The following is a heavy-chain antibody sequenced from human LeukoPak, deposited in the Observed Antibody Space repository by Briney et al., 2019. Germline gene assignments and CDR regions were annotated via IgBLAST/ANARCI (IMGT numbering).Heavy chain of an antibody. J-gene: IGHJ4*02. CDR1: GFIVNTNY. CDR2: IYSDGST. Sequence: GGSLRLSCAASGFIVNTNYMSRVRQAPREGLEWVSVIYSDGSTYYADSVKGRFTISRDNSRNTVYLQMNSLRAEDTALYYCARTHGGAGSPNNFDYWGQGTLVTVSS. D-gene: IGHD3-10*01. V-gene: IGHV3-53*01. CDR3: ARTHGGAGSPNNFDY.